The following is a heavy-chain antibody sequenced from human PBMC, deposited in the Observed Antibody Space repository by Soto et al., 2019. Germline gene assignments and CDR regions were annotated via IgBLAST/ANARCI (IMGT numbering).Heavy chain of an antibody. Sequence: VGSLRLSCAASGFTFSSYALSWVRQAPGKGLQCVSTISGNGVSTYYADSVKGGFTISRDNSRNTLYLQMNSLRAEDTAVYYCAKVQGSGSGLYYFYYYGMDVWGQGTTVTLSS. D-gene: IGHD3-10*01. CDR3: AKVQGSGSGLYYFYYYGMDV. J-gene: IGHJ6*02. CDR1: GFTFSSYA. V-gene: IGHV3-23*01. CDR2: ISGNGVST.